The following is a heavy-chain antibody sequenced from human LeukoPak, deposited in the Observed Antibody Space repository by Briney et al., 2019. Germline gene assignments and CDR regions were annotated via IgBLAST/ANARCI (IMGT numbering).Heavy chain of an antibody. V-gene: IGHV3-23*01. Sequence: GGSLRLSCGASGFTFSTSGMSWVRQAPGKGLQWVSTIPSGGGTYYSDSVKGRFTISRDNSKNTLYLQMNSLRAEDTAVYYCARRAGAYSHPYDYWGQGTLVTVSS. D-gene: IGHD4/OR15-4a*01. J-gene: IGHJ4*02. CDR2: IPSGGGT. CDR3: ARRAGAYSHPYDY. CDR1: GFTFSTSG.